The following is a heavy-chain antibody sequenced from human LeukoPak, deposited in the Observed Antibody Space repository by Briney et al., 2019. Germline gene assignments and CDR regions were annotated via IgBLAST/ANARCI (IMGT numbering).Heavy chain of an antibody. CDR2: ISYDGSNK. CDR1: GFTFSNYA. V-gene: IGHV3-30-3*01. Sequence: PGRSLRLSCAASGFTFSNYAMLWVRQAPGKGLEWVAIISYDGSNKYYADSVKGRFTISRDNSKNTLYLQMNSRRSEDTAVYYCARGVGYRLDYWGQGSLVTVSS. D-gene: IGHD5-12*01. CDR3: ARGVGYRLDY. J-gene: IGHJ4*02.